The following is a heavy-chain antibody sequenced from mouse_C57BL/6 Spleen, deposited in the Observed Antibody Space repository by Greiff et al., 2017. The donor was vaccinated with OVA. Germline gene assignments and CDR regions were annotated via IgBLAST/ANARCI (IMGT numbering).Heavy chain of an antibody. J-gene: IGHJ1*03. CDR3: ARTVYYGSSYRYFDV. D-gene: IGHD1-1*01. CDR1: GFTFSSYA. Sequence: EVMLVESGGGLVKPGGSLKLSCAASGFTFSSYAMSWVRQTPEKRLEWVATISDGGSYTYYPDNVKGRFTISRDNAKNNLYLQMSHLKSEDTAMYYCARTVYYGSSYRYFDVWGTGTTVTVSS. V-gene: IGHV5-4*03. CDR2: ISDGGSYT.